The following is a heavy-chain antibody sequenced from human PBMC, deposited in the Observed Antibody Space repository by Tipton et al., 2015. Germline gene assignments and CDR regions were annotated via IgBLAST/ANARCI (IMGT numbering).Heavy chain of an antibody. V-gene: IGHV4-31*03. CDR2: IYYSGST. CDR3: AREVGYYGSHHDNWFDP. CDR1: GGSVSSDFYY. Sequence: TLSLTCTVSGGSVSSDFYYWSWIRQPPGKGLEWIGYIYYSGSTDYNPSLKSRVTISLDKSRNQFSLNLNSVTAADTAVYYCAREVGYYGSHHDNWFDPWGQGTLVTISS. D-gene: IGHD3-10*01. J-gene: IGHJ5*02.